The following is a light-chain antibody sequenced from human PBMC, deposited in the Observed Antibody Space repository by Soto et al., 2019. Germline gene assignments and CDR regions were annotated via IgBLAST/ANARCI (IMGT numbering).Light chain of an antibody. CDR1: SSDVGSYNY. J-gene: IGLJ1*01. V-gene: IGLV2-14*01. CDR2: EVR. Sequence: QSVLTQPASVSGSPGQSITISCTGTSSDVGSYNYVSWYQQHPGKAPKLMIYEVRDRPSGISSRFSGSKSGNTASLTISGLQTEDEADYYFSSYTSSSTLFGTGTKGTVL. CDR3: SSYTSSSTL.